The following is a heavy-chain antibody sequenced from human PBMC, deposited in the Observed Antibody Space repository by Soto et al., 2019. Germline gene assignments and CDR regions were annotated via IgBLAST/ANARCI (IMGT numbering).Heavy chain of an antibody. CDR2: ISYDGSNK. V-gene: IGHV3-30*18. CDR3: AKDRATIYYYYGMDI. J-gene: IGHJ6*02. Sequence: GGSLRLSCAASGFTFSNYGMHWVRQAPGKGLEWVAVISYDGSNKYYADSGKGRFTISRDNSKNTLYLQMNSLRAEDTAVYYCAKDRATIYYYYGMDIWGQGTTVTVSS. D-gene: IGHD5-12*01. CDR1: GFTFSNYG.